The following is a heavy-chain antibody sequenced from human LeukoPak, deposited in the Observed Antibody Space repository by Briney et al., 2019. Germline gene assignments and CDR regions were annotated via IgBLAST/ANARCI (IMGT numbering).Heavy chain of an antibody. D-gene: IGHD3-3*01. J-gene: IGHJ6*03. CDR2: INPSGGST. CDR1: GYTFTSYY. CDR3: AREYYDFWSGYYPPSYYYYYMDV. Sequence: ASVKVSCKASGYTFTSYYMHWVRQAPGQGLEWMGIINPSGGSTSYAQKFQGRVTMTRDTSTSTVYMELSSLRSEDTAVYYCAREYYDFWSGYYPPSYYYYYMDVWGKGTTVTVSS. V-gene: IGHV1-46*01.